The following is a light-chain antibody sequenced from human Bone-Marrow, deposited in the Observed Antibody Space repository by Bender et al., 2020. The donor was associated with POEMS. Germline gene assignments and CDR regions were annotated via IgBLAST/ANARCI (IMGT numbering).Light chain of an antibody. Sequence: QSVLTQPPSASGTPGQRVTISCSGGSSNIGAHAVNWYRQLPGTAPNLLIYRNDERASGVPDRFSGSKSGTSASLAISGLRSEDEADYFCAVWDDSLTGQLFGGGTRLAVL. V-gene: IGLV1-44*01. J-gene: IGLJ2*01. CDR3: AVWDDSLTGQL. CDR2: RND. CDR1: SSNIGAHA.